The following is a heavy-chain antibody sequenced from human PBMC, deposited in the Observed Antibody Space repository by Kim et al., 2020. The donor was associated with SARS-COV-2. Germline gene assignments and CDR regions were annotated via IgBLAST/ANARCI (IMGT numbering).Heavy chain of an antibody. Sequence: ASVKVSCKASGYTFTSYAMNWVRQAPGQGLEWMGWIDTNTGNPTYAQGFTGRFVFSLDTSVSTAYLQISSLKAEDTAVYYCATVAYYYDSSGYRGGNFTQNLFDPWGQGTLVTVSS. CDR3: ATVAYYYDSSGYRGGNFTQNLFDP. CDR2: IDTNTGNP. D-gene: IGHD3-22*01. CDR1: GYTFTSYA. J-gene: IGHJ5*02. V-gene: IGHV7-4-1*02.